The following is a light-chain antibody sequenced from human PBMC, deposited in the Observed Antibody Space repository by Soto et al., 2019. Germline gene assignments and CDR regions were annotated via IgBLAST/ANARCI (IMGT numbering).Light chain of an antibody. CDR3: QQYGSSGT. CDR1: QSVSSY. V-gene: IGKV3-20*01. Sequence: EIVLTQSPGTLVLSPGERGTPSCRASQSVSSYLAWYQQKPGQAPRLLIYGASNRATGIPDRFSGSGSGTDFTLTISRLEPEDFAVYYCQQYGSSGTFGQGTKVDIK. J-gene: IGKJ1*01. CDR2: GAS.